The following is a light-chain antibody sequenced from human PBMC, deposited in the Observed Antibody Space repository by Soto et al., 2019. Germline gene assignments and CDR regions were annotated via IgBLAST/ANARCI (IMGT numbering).Light chain of an antibody. Sequence: ETVMTQSRGTLSLSPGERATLSCRASQSVSSGYLAWYQQKPGQAPRLLIFGASNRATGIPDRFTRSGSGTDFTLTISRLEPEDFAVYYCQQYGISQNTCGQGTKLEIK. CDR2: GAS. CDR3: QQYGISQNT. CDR1: QSVSSGY. J-gene: IGKJ2*01. V-gene: IGKV3-20*01.